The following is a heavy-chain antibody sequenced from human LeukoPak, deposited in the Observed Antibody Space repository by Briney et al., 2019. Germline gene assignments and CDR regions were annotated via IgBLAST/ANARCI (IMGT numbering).Heavy chain of an antibody. CDR3: ASSSLNYYGSGSHIDY. CDR2: IYYSGST. Sequence: PETLSLTCTVSGGSISSYYWSWIQQPPGKGLEWIGYIYYSGSTNYNPSLKSRVTISVDTSKNQFSLKLSSVTAADTAVYYCASSSLNYYGSGSHIDYWGQGTLVTVSS. J-gene: IGHJ4*02. CDR1: GGSISSYY. V-gene: IGHV4-59*08. D-gene: IGHD3-10*01.